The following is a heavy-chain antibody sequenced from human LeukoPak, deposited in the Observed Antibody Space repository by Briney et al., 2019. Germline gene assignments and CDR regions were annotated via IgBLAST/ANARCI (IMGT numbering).Heavy chain of an antibody. Sequence: GGSLRLSCEGSGFTFSNYWMSWVRQAPGKGLEWVANIQQHGSETYYGDSVKGRFTISRDNAKNSLYLQMNSLRAEDTAVYYCATYSNGREFRYWGQGTLVTVSS. V-gene: IGHV3-7*01. J-gene: IGHJ1*01. CDR3: ATYSNGREFRY. CDR1: GFTFSNYW. D-gene: IGHD3-22*01. CDR2: IQQHGSET.